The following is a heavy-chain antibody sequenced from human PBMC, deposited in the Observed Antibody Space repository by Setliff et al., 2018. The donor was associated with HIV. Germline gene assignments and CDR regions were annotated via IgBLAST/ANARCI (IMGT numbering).Heavy chain of an antibody. CDR3: ARHSGSGYYLIDP. D-gene: IGHD3-22*01. J-gene: IGHJ5*02. CDR1: GGSITSGDYH. Sequence: SETLSLTCTVSGGSITSGDYHWSWIRQPPGKGLEWIGYIYYSGTTYYNPSLKSRVTISVATSKNQFSLRLSSVTAADTAVYYCARHSGSGYYLIDPWGQGTLVTVSS. V-gene: IGHV4-30-4*08. CDR2: IYYSGTT.